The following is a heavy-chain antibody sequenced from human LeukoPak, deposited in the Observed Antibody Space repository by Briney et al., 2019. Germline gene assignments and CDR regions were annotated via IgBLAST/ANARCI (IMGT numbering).Heavy chain of an antibody. CDR3: AREVDSSGWWGNIDY. CDR1: GFTFSSYS. J-gene: IGHJ4*02. D-gene: IGHD6-19*01. CDR2: ISSSSSYI. V-gene: IGHV3-21*01. Sequence: RSGGSLRLXCAASGFTFSSYSMNWVRQAPGKGLEWVSSISSSSSYIYYADSVKGRFTISRDNAKNSLYLQMNSLRAEDTAVYYCAREVDSSGWWGNIDYWGQGTLVTVSS.